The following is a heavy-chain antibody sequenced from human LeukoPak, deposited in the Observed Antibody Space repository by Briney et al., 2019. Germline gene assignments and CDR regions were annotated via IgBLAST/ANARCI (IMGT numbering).Heavy chain of an antibody. V-gene: IGHV4-39*01. Sequence: PSETLSLTCTVSGGSISSSSYYWGWIRQPPGKGLEWIGSIYYSGSTYYNPSLKSRVTISVDTSKNQFSLKLSSVTAADTAVYYCARVVSVRVYSSGWYAYMDVWGKGTTVTVSS. J-gene: IGHJ6*03. D-gene: IGHD6-19*01. CDR1: GGSISSSSYY. CDR3: ARVVSVRVYSSGWYAYMDV. CDR2: IYYSGST.